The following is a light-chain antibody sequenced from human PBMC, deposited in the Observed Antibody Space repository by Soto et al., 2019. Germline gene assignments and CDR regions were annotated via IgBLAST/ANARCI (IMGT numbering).Light chain of an antibody. CDR3: QQRFCSVTL. J-gene: IGKJ4*01. CDR1: QSLSSF. Sequence: DIVLTQSPSSLSSSPGDRATLSCRASQSLSSFLDWYQQKPGHAPKLLIYAASRLDSGVPSRFSGSGSGTDFTLTISSLQPEDFAAYYCQQRFCSVTLFGGGTKME. V-gene: IGKV3-11*01. CDR2: AAS.